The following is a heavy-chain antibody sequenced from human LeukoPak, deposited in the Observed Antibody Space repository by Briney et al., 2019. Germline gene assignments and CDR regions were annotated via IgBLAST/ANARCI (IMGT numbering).Heavy chain of an antibody. D-gene: IGHD3-10*01. CDR2: IRYDGSNK. CDR1: GFTFSSYG. Sequence: GGSLRLSCAASGFTFSSYGMHWVRQAPGKGLEWVAFIRYDGSNKYYADSVKGRFTISRDNSKNTLYLQMNSLRAEDTAVYYCAKDRTSITMVRGVMIFGPDEYCFDYWGQGTLVTVSS. J-gene: IGHJ4*02. V-gene: IGHV3-30*02. CDR3: AKDRTSITMVRGVMIFGPDEYCFDY.